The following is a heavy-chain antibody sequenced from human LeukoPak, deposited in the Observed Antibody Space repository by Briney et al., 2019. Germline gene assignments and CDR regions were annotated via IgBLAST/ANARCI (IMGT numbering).Heavy chain of an antibody. CDR3: ASGGKYCTGGACYGD. J-gene: IGHJ4*02. CDR2: IYSGGST. Sequence: GGSLRLSCAASGFIVSSDYISWVRQTPGKGLEWLSVIYSGGSTFYADSVKGRFTISRDNSKNTVYLQMNSLRGEETAVFYCASGGKYCTGGACYGDWGQGTLVTVCS. D-gene: IGHD2-8*02. V-gene: IGHV3-53*01. CDR1: GFIVSSDY.